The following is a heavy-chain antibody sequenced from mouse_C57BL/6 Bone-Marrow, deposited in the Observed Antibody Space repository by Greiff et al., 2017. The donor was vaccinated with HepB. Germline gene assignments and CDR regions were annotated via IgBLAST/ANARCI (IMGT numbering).Heavy chain of an antibody. D-gene: IGHD1-1*01. CDR2: IDPENGDT. CDR3: TPYYYGSSSWFAY. V-gene: IGHV14-4*01. Sequence: VQLQQSGAELVRPGASVKLSCTASGFNIKDDYMHWVKQRPEQGLEWIGWIDPENGDTEYASKFQGKATITADTSSNTAYLQLSSLTSEDTAVYYCTPYYYGSSSWFAYWGQGTLVTVSA. CDR1: GFNIKDDY. J-gene: IGHJ3*01.